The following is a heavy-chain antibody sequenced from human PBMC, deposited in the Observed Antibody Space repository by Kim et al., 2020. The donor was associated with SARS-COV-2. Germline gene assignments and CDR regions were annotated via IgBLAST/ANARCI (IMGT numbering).Heavy chain of an antibody. CDR2: IYSGGST. Sequence: GGSLRLSCAASGFTVSSNYMSWVRQAPGKGLEWVSVIYSGGSTYYADSVKGRFTISRDNSKNTLYLQMNSLRAEDTAVYYCARDVCGSGSYCYYGMDVWGQGTTVTVSS. CDR3: ARDVCGSGSYCYYGMDV. J-gene: IGHJ6*02. V-gene: IGHV3-53*01. CDR1: GFTVSSNY. D-gene: IGHD3-10*01.